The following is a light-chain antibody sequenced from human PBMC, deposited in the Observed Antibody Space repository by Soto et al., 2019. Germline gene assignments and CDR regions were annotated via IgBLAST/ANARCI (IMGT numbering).Light chain of an antibody. J-gene: IGKJ1*01. CDR2: GAT. Sequence: DIQMTQSPSSLSASVGDRVTITCRASQNISYYLNWFQQKSGKAPNLLIYGATTLHIGVPSRFSGSGSGTDFSLTISSLQPEDFAGHYCQQSYTTPWTFGQGSNVDVK. V-gene: IGKV1-39*01. CDR1: QNISYY. CDR3: QQSYTTPWT.